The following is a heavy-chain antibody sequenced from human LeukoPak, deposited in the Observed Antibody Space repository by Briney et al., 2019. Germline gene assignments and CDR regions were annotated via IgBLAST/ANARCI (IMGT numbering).Heavy chain of an antibody. Sequence: GASVKVSCKASGYTFTSYYVHWVRQAPGQGLEWMGVISPGAGSTTYAQRFQGRVSVTRDVSTSTVYMELSSLRSEDTAVYYCARDSYDSSGYYHDYWGQGTLVTVSS. J-gene: IGHJ4*02. CDR3: ARDSYDSSGYYHDY. CDR1: GYTFTSYY. CDR2: ISPGAGST. V-gene: IGHV1-46*01. D-gene: IGHD3-22*01.